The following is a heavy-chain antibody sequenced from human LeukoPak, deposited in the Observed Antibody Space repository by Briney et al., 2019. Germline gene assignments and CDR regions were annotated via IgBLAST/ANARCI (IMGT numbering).Heavy chain of an antibody. V-gene: IGHV1-18*01. Sequence: GASVKVSCKASGYTFTSYGISWVRQAPGQGLEWMGWISAYNGNTNYAQKLQGRVTMTTDTSTSTAYMELRSLRSDDTAVYYCARALKSYSGSRDWYFDLWGRGTLVTVSS. D-gene: IGHD1-26*01. J-gene: IGHJ2*01. CDR2: ISAYNGNT. CDR1: GYTFTSYG. CDR3: ARALKSYSGSRDWYFDL.